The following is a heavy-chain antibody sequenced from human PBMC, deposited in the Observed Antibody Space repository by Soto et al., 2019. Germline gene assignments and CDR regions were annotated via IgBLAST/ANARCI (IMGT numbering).Heavy chain of an antibody. CDR3: ARERAAAGTGWFDP. D-gene: IGHD6-13*01. J-gene: IGHJ5*02. CDR1: GYTFTSYD. V-gene: IGHV1-8*01. CDR2: MNPNSGNT. Sequence: QVQLVQSGAEVKKPGASVKVSCKASGYTFTSYDINWVRQATGQGLEWMGWMNPNSGNTGYAQKFKGTLTMPRNTSISTAYMELSSLRSADTAVYYCARERAAAGTGWFDPWGQGTLVTVSS.